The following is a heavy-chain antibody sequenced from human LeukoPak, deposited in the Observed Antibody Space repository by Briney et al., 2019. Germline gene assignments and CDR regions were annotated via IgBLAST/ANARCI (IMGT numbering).Heavy chain of an antibody. CDR2: INPNSGNT. V-gene: IGHV1-8*02. CDR1: GYTFTGYY. J-gene: IGHJ6*02. D-gene: IGHD3-22*01. Sequence: GASVKVSCKASGYTFTGYYMHWVRQAPGQGLEWMGWINPNSGNTGYAQKFQGRVTMTRNTSISTAYMELSSLRSEDTAVYYCARGIDYYDSRPMDVWGQGTTVTVSS. CDR3: ARGIDYYDSRPMDV.